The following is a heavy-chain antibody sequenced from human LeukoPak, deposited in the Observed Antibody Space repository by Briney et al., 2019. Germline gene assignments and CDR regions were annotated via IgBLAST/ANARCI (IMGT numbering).Heavy chain of an antibody. CDR1: GGSISSSSYY. CDR3: ARARNGSYYLPVNWFDP. V-gene: IGHV4-61*05. D-gene: IGHD1-26*01. Sequence: SETLSLTCTVSGGSISSSSYYWGWIRQPPGKGLEWIGYIYYSGSTNYNPSLKSRVTISVDTSKNQFSLKLSSVTAADTAVYYCARARNGSYYLPVNWFDPWGQGTLVTVSS. J-gene: IGHJ5*02. CDR2: IYYSGST.